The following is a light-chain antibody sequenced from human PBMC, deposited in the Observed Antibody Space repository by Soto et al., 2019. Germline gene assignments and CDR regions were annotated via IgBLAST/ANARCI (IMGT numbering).Light chain of an antibody. V-gene: IGKV3-11*01. CDR1: QSVSSY. J-gene: IGKJ5*01. CDR2: DAS. CDR3: QQRSNWPPIT. Sequence: EIVLTQSPATLSVSTGESPTLSCRASQSVSSYLAWYQQKPGQAPRLLIYDASNRATGIPARFSGSGSETDFTLTISSLEPEDFAVYYCQQRSNWPPITFGQGTRLEIK.